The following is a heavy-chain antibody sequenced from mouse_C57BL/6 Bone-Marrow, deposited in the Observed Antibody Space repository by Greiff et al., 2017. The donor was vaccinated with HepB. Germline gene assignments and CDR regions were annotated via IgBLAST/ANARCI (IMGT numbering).Heavy chain of an antibody. CDR2: ISNLAYSI. V-gene: IGHV5-15*04. D-gene: IGHD1-1*01. Sequence: EVKLVESGGGLVQPGGSLKLSCAASGFTFSDYGMAWVRQAPRKGPEWVAFISNLAYSIYYADTVTGRFTISRENAKNTLYLEMSSLSSEDTAMYYCARHHYGSSYRYFDVWGTGTTVTVSS. CDR3: ARHHYGSSYRYFDV. CDR1: GFTFSDYG. J-gene: IGHJ1*03.